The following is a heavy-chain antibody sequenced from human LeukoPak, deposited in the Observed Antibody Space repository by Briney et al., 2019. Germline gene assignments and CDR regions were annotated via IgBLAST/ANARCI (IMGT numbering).Heavy chain of an antibody. V-gene: IGHV3-53*01. CDR2: IYSGGST. CDR3: ARDRGYSSSGGFDP. D-gene: IGHD5-18*01. Sequence: GGSLRLSCAASGFTVSSNYMSWVRQAPGKGLEWVSVIYSGGSTYYADSVKGRFTISRDNSKNTLYLQMNSLGAEDTAVYYCARDRGYSSSGGFDPWGQGTLVTVSS. CDR1: GFTVSSNY. J-gene: IGHJ5*02.